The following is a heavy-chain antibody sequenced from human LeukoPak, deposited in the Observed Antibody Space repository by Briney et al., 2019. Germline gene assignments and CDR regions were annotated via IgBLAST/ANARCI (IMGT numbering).Heavy chain of an antibody. J-gene: IGHJ4*02. D-gene: IGHD2-2*02. CDR1: GGSISSGAYC. Sequence: PSETLSPTCTLSGGSISSGAYCWSWIRQPPGKGLEWIGYIYFSGSTYYNPSLKRRVTISVATSKNQFSLKLSSVTAADTAVYYCARVADLGYCSSTSCYTLKRHFDYWGQGTLVTVSS. CDR2: IYFSGST. V-gene: IGHV4-30-4*08. CDR3: ARVADLGYCSSTSCYTLKRHFDY.